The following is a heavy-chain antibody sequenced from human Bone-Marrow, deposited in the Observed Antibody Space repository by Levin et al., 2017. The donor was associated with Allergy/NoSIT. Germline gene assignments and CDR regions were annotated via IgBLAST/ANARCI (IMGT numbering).Heavy chain of an antibody. CDR3: ARLRSSSRNLYNSFAP. CDR1: GGSMSNYY. CDR2: IYFTGSI. Sequence: NPSETLSLTCTVSGGSMSNYYWSWIRQPPGKGLEWMGYIYFTGSINYNPSLKSRVSISVDAPKNQFSFTLSSVTAAATAVYCSARLRSSSRNLYNSFAPWGQGALVTVSS. V-gene: IGHV4-59*01. J-gene: IGHJ5*02. D-gene: IGHD2-2*01.